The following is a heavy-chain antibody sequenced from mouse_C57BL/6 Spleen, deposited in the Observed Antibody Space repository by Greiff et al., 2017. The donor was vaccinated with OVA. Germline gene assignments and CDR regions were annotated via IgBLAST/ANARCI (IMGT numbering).Heavy chain of an antibody. V-gene: IGHV14-3*01. CDR3: ARWDTTVVAPFAY. CDR1: GFNIKNTY. Sequence: VHVKQSVAELVRPGASVKLSCTASGFNIKNTYMHWVKQRPEQGLEWIGRIDPANGNTKYAPKFQGKATITADTSSNTAYLQLSSLTSEDTAIYYCARWDTTVVAPFAYWGQGTLVTVSA. D-gene: IGHD1-1*01. J-gene: IGHJ3*01. CDR2: IDPANGNT.